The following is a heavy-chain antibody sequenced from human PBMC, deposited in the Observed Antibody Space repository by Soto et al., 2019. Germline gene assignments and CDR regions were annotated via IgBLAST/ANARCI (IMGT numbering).Heavy chain of an antibody. J-gene: IGHJ3*02. CDR3: ARSTGAYAFYI. V-gene: IGHV1-46*01. Sequence: QEQLVQSGAEVKKPGASVKVSCKASGYAFTLYSIHWVRQAPGQGLEWMGMINPTGGSTSYSPKFQGRVTMTTDTSTTTVHMQLSSLKSEETAVFYCARSTGAYAFYIWGQGTMVTVSS. CDR1: GYAFTLYS. D-gene: IGHD1-1*01. CDR2: INPTGGST.